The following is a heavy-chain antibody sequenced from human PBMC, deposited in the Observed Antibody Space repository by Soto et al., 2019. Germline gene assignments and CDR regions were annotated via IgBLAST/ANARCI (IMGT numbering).Heavy chain of an antibody. D-gene: IGHD1-26*01. CDR2: INAGIGNT. V-gene: IGHV1-3*01. CDR3: AREYFRVGSTGWFDH. Sequence: SVKVSCKVSGYTFTSYAMHWVRQGPGQRHEWMGWINAGIGNTKYTQKFQGRVTIPRDTSASTAYMELSSLRSEDTAVYYCAREYFRVGSTGWFDHWGQGTLVTVSS. J-gene: IGHJ5*02. CDR1: GYTFTSYA.